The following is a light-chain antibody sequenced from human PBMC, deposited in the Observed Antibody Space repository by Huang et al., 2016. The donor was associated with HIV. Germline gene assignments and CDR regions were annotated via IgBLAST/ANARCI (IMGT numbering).Light chain of an antibody. J-gene: IGKJ4*01. CDR1: PRVSSY. CDR2: DAS. CDR3: QQRSNWPPRIT. Sequence: DIVLTHPSATLSLSPGERTTLSCRARPRVSSYVTWYQKKPGQATRLLIYDASNRSTGFPGRFSGSGSSTDFTLIISSLEREEFAVYYCQQRSNWPPRITFGGGTKVEIK. V-gene: IGKV3-11*01.